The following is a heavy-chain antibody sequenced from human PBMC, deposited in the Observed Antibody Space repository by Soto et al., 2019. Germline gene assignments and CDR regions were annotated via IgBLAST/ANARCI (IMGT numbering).Heavy chain of an antibody. Sequence: GGSLRLSCLASGFTFSDFAMTWVRHVPGGGLEWVASLDGAGGSTYYAESVRGRFSISRDNSQNTLFLQMKRLTVDDTAIYYCAAPRDEYGSGVSWFTYGMDIWGQGTTVTVSS. CDR1: GFTFSDFA. V-gene: IGHV3-23*01. D-gene: IGHD3-10*01. CDR3: AAPRDEYGSGVSWFTYGMDI. CDR2: LDGAGGST. J-gene: IGHJ6*02.